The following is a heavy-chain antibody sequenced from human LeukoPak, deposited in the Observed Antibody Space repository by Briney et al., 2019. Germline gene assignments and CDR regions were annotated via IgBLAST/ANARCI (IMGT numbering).Heavy chain of an antibody. J-gene: IGHJ4*02. V-gene: IGHV4-34*01. CDR3: ARGPRYCSSTSCSSSGFDY. CDR2: INHSGST. D-gene: IGHD2-2*01. Sequence: SETLSLTCAVYGGSFSGYYWSWIRQPPGKGLEWIGEINHSGSTNYNPSLKSRVTISVDTSKNQFSLKLSSVTAADTAVYYCARGPRYCSSTSCSSSGFDYWGQGTLVTVSS. CDR1: GGSFSGYY.